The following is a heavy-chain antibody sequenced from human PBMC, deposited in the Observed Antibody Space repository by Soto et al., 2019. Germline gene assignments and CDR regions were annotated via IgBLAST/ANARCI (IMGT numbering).Heavy chain of an antibody. CDR1: GFTLSIYA. CDR3: ARDRRGLAGGFDY. J-gene: IGHJ4*02. Sequence: QVQLVESGGGVVQPGRSLRLSCAASGFTLSIYAMHWVRQAPGKGLEWVAVISYDGSNKYYADSVKGRFTISRDNSKNTLYLQMNSLRAEDTAVYYCARDRRGLAGGFDYWGQGTLVTVSS. V-gene: IGHV3-30-3*01. CDR2: ISYDGSNK. D-gene: IGHD3-10*01.